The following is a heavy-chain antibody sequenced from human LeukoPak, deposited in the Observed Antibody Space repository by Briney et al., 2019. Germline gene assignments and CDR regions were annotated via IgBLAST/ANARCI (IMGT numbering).Heavy chain of an antibody. V-gene: IGHV1-2*06. CDR2: INPNSGGT. Sequence: ASVKVSCKASGYTFKNYDINWVRQAPGQGLEWMGRINPNSGGTNYAQKFQGRVTMTRDTSISTAYMELSRLRSDDTAVYYCARDHRLSGSRPLDYWGQGTLVTVSS. J-gene: IGHJ4*02. D-gene: IGHD1-26*01. CDR3: ARDHRLSGSRPLDY. CDR1: GYTFKNYD.